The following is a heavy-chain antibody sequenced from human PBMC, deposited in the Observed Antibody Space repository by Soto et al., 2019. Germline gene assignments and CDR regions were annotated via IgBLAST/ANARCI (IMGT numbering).Heavy chain of an antibody. Sequence: EVQLVESGGGLVQPGRSLRLSCAASGFTFDDYAMHWVRQAPGKGLEWVSGISWNSGSIGYADSVKGRFTISGDNAKNSLYLQMNSLRAEDTALYYCARSPYYYGSGSYLGYFDYWGQGTLVTVSS. CDR3: ARSPYYYGSGSYLGYFDY. CDR1: GFTFDDYA. CDR2: ISWNSGSI. D-gene: IGHD3-10*01. V-gene: IGHV3-9*01. J-gene: IGHJ4*02.